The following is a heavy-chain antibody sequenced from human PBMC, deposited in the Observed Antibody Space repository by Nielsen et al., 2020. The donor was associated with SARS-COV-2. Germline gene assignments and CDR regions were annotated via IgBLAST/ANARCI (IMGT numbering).Heavy chain of an antibody. V-gene: IGHV3-7*03. J-gene: IGHJ6*02. CDR1: GFTFSSYW. Sequence: GESLKISCAASGFTFSSYWMSWVRQAPGKGLEWVANIKQDGSEKYYVDSVKGRFTISRDNSKNSLYLQMNSLRTEDTALYYCAGELWSYYYYYGMDVWGQGTTVTVSS. CDR2: IKQDGSEK. D-gene: IGHD5-18*01. CDR3: AGELWSYYYYYGMDV.